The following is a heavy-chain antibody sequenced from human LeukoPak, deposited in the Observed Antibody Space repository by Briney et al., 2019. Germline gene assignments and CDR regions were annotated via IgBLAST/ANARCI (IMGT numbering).Heavy chain of an antibody. CDR1: GGTFSTYA. V-gene: IGHV1-69*13. D-gene: IGHD3-9*01. CDR3: ARTSSILTGYADGFDI. CDR2: IVPIFGTS. Sequence: WASVKVSCKASGGTFSTYAISWVRQAPGQGLEWMGRIVPIFGTSNYAQKFQGRLTITADESTGTAYMELSSLRSEDTAMYFCARTSSILTGYADGFDIWGQGTMVTVSS. J-gene: IGHJ3*02.